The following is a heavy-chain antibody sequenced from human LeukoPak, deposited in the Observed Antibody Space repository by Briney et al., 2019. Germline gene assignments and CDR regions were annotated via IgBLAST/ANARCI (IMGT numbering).Heavy chain of an antibody. D-gene: IGHD3-10*01. CDR3: ARVASGSYSHFDY. CDR2: IYPGGST. Sequence: GGSLRLSCAASGFTFSNYEMNWVRQAPGKGLEWVSIIYPGGSTYYADSVKGRFTISRDNSKNTLYLQMNSLSAEDTAVYYCARVASGSYSHFDYWGQGTLVTVSS. V-gene: IGHV3-53*01. CDR1: GFTFSNYE. J-gene: IGHJ4*02.